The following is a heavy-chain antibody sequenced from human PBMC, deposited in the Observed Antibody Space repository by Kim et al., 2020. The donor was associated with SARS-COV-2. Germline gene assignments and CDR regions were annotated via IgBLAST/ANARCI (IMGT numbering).Heavy chain of an antibody. Sequence: SHPALSSLVTISVDTSKNQFCLKLSSVTAAATAVYYCARQGDSSGFDFDYWGQGTLVTVSS. V-gene: IGHV4-39*01. J-gene: IGHJ4*02. CDR3: ARQGDSSGFDFDY. D-gene: IGHD3-22*01.